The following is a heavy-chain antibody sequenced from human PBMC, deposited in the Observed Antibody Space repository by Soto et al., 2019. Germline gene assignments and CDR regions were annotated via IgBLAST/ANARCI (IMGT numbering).Heavy chain of an antibody. CDR2: IYYGGST. D-gene: IGHD6-13*01. V-gene: IGHV4-39*01. Sequence: QLQLQESDPGLVKPSETLSLTCTVSGVSISRSTYYWGWIRQPPGKGLEWIGSIYYGGSTYYNPSLKSRVTISVDTSQNQFSLKLSSVTAADTAVYYCARHVGVAAAPDCWGQGTLVTVSS. J-gene: IGHJ4*02. CDR3: ARHVGVAAAPDC. CDR1: GVSISRSTYY.